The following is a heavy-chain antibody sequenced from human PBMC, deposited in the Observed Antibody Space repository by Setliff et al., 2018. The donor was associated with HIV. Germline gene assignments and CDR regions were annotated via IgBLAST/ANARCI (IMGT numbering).Heavy chain of an antibody. J-gene: IGHJ4*02. CDR3: ARGGSNSWSPFDY. D-gene: IGHD6-13*01. CDR1: GFTFGDYA. V-gene: IGHV3-66*01. CDR2: LYSGGST. Sequence: GGSLRLSCTASGFTFGDYAMSWVRQAPGKGLEWVSVLYSGGSTYYADSVKGRFTISRDNSKNTLYLQMNSLRAEDTAVYYCARGGSNSWSPFDYWGQGTLVTVSS.